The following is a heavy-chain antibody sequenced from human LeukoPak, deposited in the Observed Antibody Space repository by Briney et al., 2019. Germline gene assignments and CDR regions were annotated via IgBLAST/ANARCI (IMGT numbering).Heavy chain of an antibody. CDR2: IYYSGST. V-gene: IGHV4-59*01. Sequence: SETLSLTCTVSGGSISSYYWSWIRQPPGKGLEWIGYIYYSGSTNYNPSLKSRVTISVDTSKNQFSLKLSSVTAEDTAVYYCARGMGYSSSWLILDYYYGMDVWGQGTTVTVSS. D-gene: IGHD6-13*01. CDR3: ARGMGYSSSWLILDYYYGMDV. CDR1: GGSISSYY. J-gene: IGHJ6*02.